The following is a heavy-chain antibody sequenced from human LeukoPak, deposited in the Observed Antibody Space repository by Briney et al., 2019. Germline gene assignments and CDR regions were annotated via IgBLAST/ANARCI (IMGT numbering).Heavy chain of an antibody. CDR3: ANIAPRKVYYYYMDV. J-gene: IGHJ6*03. D-gene: IGHD6-6*01. CDR2: IRHDGSHK. Sequence: GGSLRLSCAASGFPFRNYGMHWVRQAPGKGLEWVTFIRHDGSHKHDADSVKGRFTISRDNSKNTLYLQMDSLRAEDTAVYYCANIAPRKVYYYYMDVWGKGTTVTISS. V-gene: IGHV3-30*02. CDR1: GFPFRNYG.